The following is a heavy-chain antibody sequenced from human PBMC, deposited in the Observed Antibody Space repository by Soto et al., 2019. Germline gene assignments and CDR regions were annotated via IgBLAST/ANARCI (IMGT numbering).Heavy chain of an antibody. CDR2: INPINGTA. CDR3: ARAPEDYGDYVSAFDI. V-gene: IGHV1-3*01. CDR1: GYTFTSYA. Sequence: ASVKVSCKASGYTFTSYAMQWVRQAPGQRLEWMGWINPINGTAKYAQKFQGRVTITADESTSTAYMELSSLRSEDTAVYYCARAPEDYGDYVSAFDIWGQGTMVTVSS. D-gene: IGHD4-17*01. J-gene: IGHJ3*02.